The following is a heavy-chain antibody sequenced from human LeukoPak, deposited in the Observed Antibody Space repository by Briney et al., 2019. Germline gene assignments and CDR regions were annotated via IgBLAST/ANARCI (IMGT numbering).Heavy chain of an antibody. CDR3: ARRGAVYAGNDFDY. CDR2: IYYSGST. J-gene: IGHJ4*02. CDR1: GGSISCYY. Sequence: SETLSLTCTGSGGSISCYYWIWIRQPPGHGLEWIGHIYYSGSTNYNPSLKSRVTISVDTSRNQFSLKLSSVTAADTAVYYCARRGAVYAGNDFDYWGQGTLVSVST. D-gene: IGHD4-23*01. V-gene: IGHV4-59*08.